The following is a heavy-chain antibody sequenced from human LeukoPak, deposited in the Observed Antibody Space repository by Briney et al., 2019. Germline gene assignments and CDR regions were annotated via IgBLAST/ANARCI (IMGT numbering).Heavy chain of an antibody. V-gene: IGHV4-59*08. Sequence: SETLSLTCTVSGGSISNYYWNWIRQPPGKGLEWIGYIYYSGSTSYNPSLRSRLTISLDTSKNQFSLKLSSVTAADTAVYYCARLTKNDSGTYRFGKKKRGYMDVWGKGTTVTISS. J-gene: IGHJ6*03. D-gene: IGHD3-10*01. CDR2: IYYSGST. CDR3: ARLTKNDSGTYRFGKKKRGYMDV. CDR1: GGSISNYY.